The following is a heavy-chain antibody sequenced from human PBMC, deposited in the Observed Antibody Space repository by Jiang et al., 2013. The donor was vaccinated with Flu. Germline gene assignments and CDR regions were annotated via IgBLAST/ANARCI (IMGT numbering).Heavy chain of an antibody. D-gene: IGHD6-19*01. CDR2: TYYRSKWYN. CDR1: GDSVSSNSAA. J-gene: IGHJ2*01. CDR3: ATTSAVSGSWYFDL. V-gene: IGHV6-1*01. Sequence: SQTLSLTCAISGDSVSSNSAAWNWIRQSPSRGLEWLGRTYYRSKWYNDYAVPMRSRITINPDTSKNQFSLQLNSVTPEDTAVYYCATTSAVSGSWYFDLWGRGTLVTVSS.